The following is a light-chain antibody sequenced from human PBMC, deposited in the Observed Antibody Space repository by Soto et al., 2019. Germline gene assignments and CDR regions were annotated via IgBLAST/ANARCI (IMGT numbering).Light chain of an antibody. J-gene: IGKJ5*01. CDR2: GAS. CDR3: QQYNNWPPVT. Sequence: EIVMTQSPATLSVSPGERATLSCRASQSVRTKLAWYQHKPCQAPRLLIHGASTRAPGIPARFSGSGSGTAFTLTISSLQSEDLAVYYCQQYNNWPPVTFGQGTRLDNK. CDR1: QSVRTK. V-gene: IGKV3-15*01.